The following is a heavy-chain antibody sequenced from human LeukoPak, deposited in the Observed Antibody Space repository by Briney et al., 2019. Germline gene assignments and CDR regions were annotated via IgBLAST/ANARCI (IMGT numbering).Heavy chain of an antibody. CDR3: ARVDYGSGSYYRPDYYYYMDV. V-gene: IGHV4-61*01. J-gene: IGHJ6*03. Sequence: SETLSLTCTVSGGSISSGSYYWSWIRQPPGKGLEWIGYIYYSGSTNYNPSLKSRVTISVDTSKNQFSLKLSSVTAADTAVYYCARVDYGSGSYYRPDYYYYMDVWGKGTTVTISS. CDR1: GGSISSGSYY. CDR2: IYYSGST. D-gene: IGHD3-10*01.